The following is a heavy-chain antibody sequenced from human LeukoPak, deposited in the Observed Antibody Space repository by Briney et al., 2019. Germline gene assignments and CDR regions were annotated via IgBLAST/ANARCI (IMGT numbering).Heavy chain of an antibody. CDR3: ARDRCTNGVCYLDY. D-gene: IGHD2-8*01. J-gene: IGHJ4*02. Sequence: GRSLRLSRAASGFSFSNYGIHWVRQAPGKGLEWVAVIWYDGSNKYCADSVKGRFTISRDNSRNILSLQMNNLRAEDTAVYYCARDRCTNGVCYLDYWGQGTLVTVSS. CDR2: IWYDGSNK. V-gene: IGHV3-33*08. CDR1: GFSFSNYG.